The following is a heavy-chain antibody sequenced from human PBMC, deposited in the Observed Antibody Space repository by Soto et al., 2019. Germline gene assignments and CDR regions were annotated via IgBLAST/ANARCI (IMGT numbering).Heavy chain of an antibody. J-gene: IGHJ6*02. D-gene: IGHD4-17*01. CDR1: GGSFNSDA. V-gene: IGHV1-69*01. CDR3: ARGDYGDYHSYYYGMAV. CDR2: IIPISGTT. Sequence: QVQLVQSGAEVKKPGSSVKVSCKASGGSFNSDAINWVRQAPGQGLEWMGGIIPISGTTNYAQKCQGRVTITADESTGTAYMDVSSLRSEDTAIYYCARGDYGDYHSYYYGMAVWGQGTTVTVSS.